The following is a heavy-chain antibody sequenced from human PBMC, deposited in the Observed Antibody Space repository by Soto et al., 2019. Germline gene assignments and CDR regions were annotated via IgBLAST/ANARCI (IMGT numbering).Heavy chain of an antibody. CDR2: IYKSATT. V-gene: IGHV4-30-4*01. CDR1: GDSIATVDYF. CDR3: ARGRYCLTGRCFPNWFDS. J-gene: IGHJ5*01. D-gene: IGHD2-15*01. Sequence: SETLSLTCSVSGDSIATVDYFWAWIRQPPGQALEYIGYIYKSATTYYNPSFESRVAISLDTSKSQFSLNVTSVTAADTAVYFCARGRYCLTGRCFPNWFDSWGQGTLVTASS.